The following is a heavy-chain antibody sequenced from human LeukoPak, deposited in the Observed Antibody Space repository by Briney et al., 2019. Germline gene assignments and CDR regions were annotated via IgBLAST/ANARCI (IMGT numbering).Heavy chain of an antibody. Sequence: GRSLRLSCAASGFTFSSYAMHWVRQAPGKGLEWVAVISYDGSNKYYADSVKGRFTISRDNSKNTLYLQMNSLRAEDTAVYYCARDYYDSSGYSAEYFQHWGQGTLVTVSS. CDR1: GFTFSSYA. CDR2: ISYDGSNK. J-gene: IGHJ1*01. D-gene: IGHD3-22*01. CDR3: ARDYYDSSGYSAEYFQH. V-gene: IGHV3-30*01.